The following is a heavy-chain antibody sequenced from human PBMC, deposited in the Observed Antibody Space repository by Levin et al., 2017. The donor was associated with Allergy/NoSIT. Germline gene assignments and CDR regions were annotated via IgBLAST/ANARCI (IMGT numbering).Heavy chain of an antibody. CDR3: ARQPRTTPTTYFDY. Sequence: PSETLSLTCTVSGDSVSSSSYYWGWIRQPPGRGLEWIGNICYSGSTYSNTSLKSRVSISVDASKNQFSLKLSSVTAADTALYYCARQPRTTPTTYFDYWGQGILVTVSS. D-gene: IGHD5-12*01. V-gene: IGHV4-39*01. J-gene: IGHJ4*02. CDR1: GDSVSSSSYY. CDR2: ICYSGST.